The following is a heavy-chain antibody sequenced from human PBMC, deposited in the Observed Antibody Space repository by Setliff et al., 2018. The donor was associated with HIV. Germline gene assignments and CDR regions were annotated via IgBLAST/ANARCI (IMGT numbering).Heavy chain of an antibody. CDR3: ARHANTVTTVFVDYFDY. V-gene: IGHV4-38-2*01. Sequence: SETLSLTCAVSGYSSSRGYYWGWIRQPPGKGLEWIGSIYQTGVTYYNPSLKSRVTISVDTSKNQFSLNLSSVTAADTAIYYCARHANTVTTVFVDYFDYWGQGTLVTVSS. CDR1: GYSSSRGYY. D-gene: IGHD4-17*01. J-gene: IGHJ4*02. CDR2: IYQTGVT.